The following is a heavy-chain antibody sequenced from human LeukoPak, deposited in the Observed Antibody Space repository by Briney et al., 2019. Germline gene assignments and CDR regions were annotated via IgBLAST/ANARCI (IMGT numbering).Heavy chain of an antibody. CDR1: GFTFSSYA. V-gene: IGHV3-30-3*02. J-gene: IGHJ4*02. CDR3: APARSGSYYFDY. CDR2: ISYDGSNK. D-gene: IGHD1-26*01. Sequence: GGSLRLSCAASGFTFSSYAMHWVRQAPGKGLEWVAVISYDGSNKYYADSVKGRFTISRDNSKNTLYLQMNSLRAEDTAVYYCAPARSGSYYFDYWGQGTLVTVSS.